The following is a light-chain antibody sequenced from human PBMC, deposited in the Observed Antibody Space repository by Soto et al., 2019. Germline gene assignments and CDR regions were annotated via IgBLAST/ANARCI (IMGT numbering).Light chain of an antibody. J-gene: IGKJ1*01. CDR2: DAS. CDR3: QQYNSYSPRT. Sequence: IQMTQSPSTVSASVRDRVTITCRASQSISSWLAWYQQKPGKAPKLLIYDASSLESGVPSRFSGSGSGTEFTLTISSLQPDDFATYYCQQYNSYSPRTFGQGTKVDIK. V-gene: IGKV1-5*01. CDR1: QSISSW.